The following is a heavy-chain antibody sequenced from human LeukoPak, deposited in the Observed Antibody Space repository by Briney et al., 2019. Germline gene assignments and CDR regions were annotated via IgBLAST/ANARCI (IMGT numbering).Heavy chain of an antibody. J-gene: IGHJ4*02. CDR1: GFSLSTYW. Sequence: AGGSLRLSCAASGFSLSTYWMHWVRQAPGKGQVWVAHINEDGTGASHADSVKGRFTISRDNAKNTLYLQMNGLRVDDTAVYYCVRVPTNSYGFGQWGQGSLVTVSS. CDR2: INEDGTGA. D-gene: IGHD5-18*01. V-gene: IGHV3-74*01. CDR3: VRVPTNSYGFGQ.